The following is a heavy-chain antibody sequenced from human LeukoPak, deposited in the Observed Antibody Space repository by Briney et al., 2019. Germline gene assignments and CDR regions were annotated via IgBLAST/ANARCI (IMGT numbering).Heavy chain of an antibody. J-gene: IGHJ1*01. Sequence: GGSLRLSCEASGFTFSNYWMSWVRQAPGKGLEWVANIKYDGSEKYYVDSVKGQFTISRDNGKNSLYVQMNSLSVEDTAVYYCATYSSMNAREFQHWGQGTLVTVSS. D-gene: IGHD2-2*01. CDR1: GFTFSNYW. CDR2: IKYDGSEK. CDR3: ATYSSMNAREFQH. V-gene: IGHV3-7*01.